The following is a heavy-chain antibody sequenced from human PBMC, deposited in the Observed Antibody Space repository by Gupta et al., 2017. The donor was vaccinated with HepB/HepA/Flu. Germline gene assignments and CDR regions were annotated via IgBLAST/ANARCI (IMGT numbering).Heavy chain of an antibody. CDR1: GFTFGSYA. Sequence: QVQLVESGVGVVQPGRSLRLSCAASGFTFGSYAMHWVRQAPGKGLEWVAVISYDGSEIYYADSVKGRFTISRDNFKNTLYLQMNSLRVEDTAVYYCARDPNHIVVLTAIDYWGQGTLVTVSS. V-gene: IGHV3-30-3*01. D-gene: IGHD2-21*02. CDR3: ARDPNHIVVLTAIDY. CDR2: ISYDGSEI. J-gene: IGHJ4*02.